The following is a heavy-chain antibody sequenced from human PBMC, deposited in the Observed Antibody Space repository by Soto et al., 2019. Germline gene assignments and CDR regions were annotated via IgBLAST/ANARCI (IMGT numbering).Heavy chain of an antibody. V-gene: IGHV3-30-3*01. Sequence: PGGSLRLSCAASGFTFSSYAMHWVRRAPGKGLEWVAVISYDGSNKYYADSVKGRFTISRDNSKNTLYLQMNSLRAEDTAVYYCASDLGYYYDSSGYYQGLDYWGQGTLVTVSS. CDR2: ISYDGSNK. CDR3: ASDLGYYYDSSGYYQGLDY. D-gene: IGHD3-22*01. J-gene: IGHJ4*02. CDR1: GFTFSSYA.